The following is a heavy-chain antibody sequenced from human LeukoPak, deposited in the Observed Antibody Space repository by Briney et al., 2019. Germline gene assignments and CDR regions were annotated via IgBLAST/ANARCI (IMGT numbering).Heavy chain of an antibody. D-gene: IGHD5-24*01. CDR3: ARQDRDGYNWAWLDP. V-gene: IGHV4-39*01. CDR2: IHYSGST. J-gene: IGHJ5*02. CDR1: GGSISSSSYY. Sequence: SETLSLTCTVSGGSISSSSYYWAWIRQPPGKGLEWIGSIHYSGSTYYNPSLKSRVTISVDTSKNQFSLKLSSVTAADTAVYYCARQDRDGYNWAWLDPWGQGTLVTVSS.